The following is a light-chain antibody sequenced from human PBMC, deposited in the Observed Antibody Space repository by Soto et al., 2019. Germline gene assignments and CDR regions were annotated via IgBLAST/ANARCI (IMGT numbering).Light chain of an antibody. V-gene: IGLV3-21*04. J-gene: IGLJ1*01. CDR2: YDS. CDR1: NIGSKR. Sequence: SSELTQPPSVSVAPEKTARITCGGNNIGSKRVHWYRQKPGQAPVLVIYYDSDRPSGIPERFSGSNSGNTATLTISRVEAGDEADYYCQVWDISTEHYVFGTGTKLTGL. CDR3: QVWDISTEHYV.